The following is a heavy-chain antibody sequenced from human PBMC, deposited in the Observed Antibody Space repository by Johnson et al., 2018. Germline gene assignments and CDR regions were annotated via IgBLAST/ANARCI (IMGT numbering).Heavy chain of an antibody. CDR3: ARGNMKVVDY. Sequence: QVQLVESGAEVKKPGASVKVSCKASGYTFTTYTMHWVRQAPGQRLEWMGWINAGNGHTKYSQKFQGRVPITMDTSGTTAHLELSSLRSEDTAVYFCARGNMKVVDYWGQGTLVTVSS. V-gene: IGHV1-3*01. CDR1: GYTFTTYT. CDR2: INAGNGHT. D-gene: IGHD3-22*01. J-gene: IGHJ4*02.